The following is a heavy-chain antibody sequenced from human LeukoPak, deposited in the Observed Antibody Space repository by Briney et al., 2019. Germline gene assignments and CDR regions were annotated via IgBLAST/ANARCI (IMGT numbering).Heavy chain of an antibody. CDR1: GGSISSYY. CDR3: ARQGDGDYVLGWFDP. D-gene: IGHD4-17*01. J-gene: IGHJ5*02. Sequence: SETLSLTCTVSGGSISSYYWSWIRQPPGKGLEWVGYIYYSGSTNYNPSLKSRVTISVDTSKNQFSLKLSSVTAADTAVYYCARQGDGDYVLGWFDPWGQGTLVTVSS. V-gene: IGHV4-59*08. CDR2: IYYSGST.